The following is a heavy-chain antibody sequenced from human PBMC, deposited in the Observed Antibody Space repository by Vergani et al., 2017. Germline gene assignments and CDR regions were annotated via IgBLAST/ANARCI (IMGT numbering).Heavy chain of an antibody. D-gene: IGHD5-18*01. J-gene: IGHJ4*02. CDR2: IFWNGGK. CDR3: AHKYNSGGDFDY. V-gene: IGHV2-5*01. CDR1: GFSLNTTGVG. Sequence: QITLKESGPTLVKPTQTLTLTCTFSGFSLNTTGVGVGWIRQPPGKALEWLALIFWNGGKRYSPSLKCRLTITQDTSKNQVVLTMTNMDPVDTATYYCAHKYNSGGDFDYWGQGTLVTVSS.